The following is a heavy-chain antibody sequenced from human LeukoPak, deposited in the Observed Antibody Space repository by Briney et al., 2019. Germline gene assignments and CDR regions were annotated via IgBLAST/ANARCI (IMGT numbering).Heavy chain of an antibody. V-gene: IGHV4-31*03. Sequence: PSQTLSLTCTVSGGSISRGGYYWSWIRQHPGKGLEWIGYIYYSGSTYYNPSLKSRVTISVDLPKKQFSLKLSSVTAADTAVYYCARDSYSSDSSGYYFDYWGQGTLVTVPS. CDR3: ARDSYSSDSSGYYFDY. D-gene: IGHD3-22*01. CDR2: IYYSGST. CDR1: GGSISRGGYY. J-gene: IGHJ4*02.